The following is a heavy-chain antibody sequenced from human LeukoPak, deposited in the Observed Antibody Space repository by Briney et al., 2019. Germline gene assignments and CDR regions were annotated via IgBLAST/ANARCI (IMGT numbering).Heavy chain of an antibody. CDR2: IKQDGSEK. D-gene: IGHD6-13*01. Sequence: GGSLRLSCAASGFTFSSYWMSWVRQAPGKGLEWVANIKQDGSEKYYVDSVKGRFTTSRDNAKNSLYLQMNSLRAEDTAVYYCARGKSSKQQVARLLDYWGQGTLVTVSS. CDR3: ARGKSSKQQVARLLDY. J-gene: IGHJ4*02. CDR1: GFTFSSYW. V-gene: IGHV3-7*01.